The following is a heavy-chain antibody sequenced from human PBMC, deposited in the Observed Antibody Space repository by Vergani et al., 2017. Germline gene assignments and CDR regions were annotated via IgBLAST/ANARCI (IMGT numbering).Heavy chain of an antibody. Sequence: EVDLVESGGGLAQPGGSLRLSCEASGITFWKFGMHWVRQGPGKGLEWVSGISWNSGAVDYADSVRGRFTISRDNAKNSLFLEMNSLRFEDTAVYFCTKGSVYYHDSAGHGYDPYTAFDVWGQGTMVTVSS. CDR3: TKGSVYYHDSAGHGYDPYTAFDV. J-gene: IGHJ3*01. V-gene: IGHV3-9*01. CDR2: ISWNSGAV. CDR1: GITFWKFG. D-gene: IGHD5-12*01.